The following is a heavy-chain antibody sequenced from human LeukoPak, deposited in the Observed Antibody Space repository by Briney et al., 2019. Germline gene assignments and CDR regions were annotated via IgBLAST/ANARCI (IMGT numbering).Heavy chain of an antibody. V-gene: IGHV3-53*01. J-gene: IGHJ5*02. Sequence: GGSLRLSCAASGFTVSSNYMSWVRQAPGKGLEWVSVIYSGGSTYYADSVKGRFTISRDNSKNTLYLQMNSLRAGDTAVYYCARGGSGYHNDYNNWFDPWGQGTLVTVSS. CDR2: IYSGGST. CDR3: ARGGSGYHNDYNNWFDP. CDR1: GFTVSSNY. D-gene: IGHD3-3*01.